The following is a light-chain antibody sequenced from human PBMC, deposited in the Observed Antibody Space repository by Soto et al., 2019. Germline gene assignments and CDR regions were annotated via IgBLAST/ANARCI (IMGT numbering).Light chain of an antibody. J-gene: IGKJ1*01. CDR2: DAA. CDR3: QQYNSYWT. V-gene: IGKV1-5*01. Sequence: DSQMTQSPSTLSASVGDRVTITCRASQSISSWWAWYQQKPGKAPKFLIYDAASLESGVPSRFSGSGAGTEFTLTISILQPDDFATYYCQQYNSYWTFGQGTKVEI. CDR1: QSISSW.